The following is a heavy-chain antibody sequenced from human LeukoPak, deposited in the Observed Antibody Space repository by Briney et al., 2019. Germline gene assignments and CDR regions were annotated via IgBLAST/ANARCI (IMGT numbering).Heavy chain of an antibody. CDR3: ASSYYDFWIDPYYYYHMDV. CDR2: IYYSGST. V-gene: IGHV4-39*01. CDR1: GGSISSSNYY. J-gene: IGHJ6*03. Sequence: SETLSLTCTVSGGSISSSNYYWGWIRQPPGKGLEWIGSIYYSGSTYYNPSLKSRVTISVDTSKNQFSLKLSSVTAADTAVYYCASSYYDFWIDPYYYYHMDVWGKGTTVTVSS. D-gene: IGHD3-3*01.